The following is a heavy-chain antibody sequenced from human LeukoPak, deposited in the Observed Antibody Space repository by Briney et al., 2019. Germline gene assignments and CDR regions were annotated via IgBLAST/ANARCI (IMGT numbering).Heavy chain of an antibody. Sequence: GGSLRLSCAASGFTLSNYEMNWVRRAPGKGLEWVSYISSSGTTIYYADSVKGRFTISRDNAKSSLFLQMNSLRAEDTALYYCVRGGVYWGQGTLVTVSS. CDR1: GFTLSNYE. CDR3: VRGGVY. CDR2: ISSSGTTI. D-gene: IGHD1-26*01. J-gene: IGHJ4*02. V-gene: IGHV3-48*03.